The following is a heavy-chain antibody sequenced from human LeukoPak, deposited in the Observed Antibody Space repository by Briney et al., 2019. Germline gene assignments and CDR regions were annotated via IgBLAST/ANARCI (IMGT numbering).Heavy chain of an antibody. CDR2: IRSKAYGGTT. D-gene: IGHD3-10*01. CDR3: TRVGSGSYYTYYYYYYMDV. Sequence: GGSLRLSCTASGFTFGDYAMSWVRQAPGKGLEWVGFIRSKAYGGTTEYAASVKGRFTISRDDSKSIAYLQMNSLKTEDTAVYYCTRVGSGSYYTYYYYYYMDVWGKGTTVTISS. J-gene: IGHJ6*03. CDR1: GFTFGDYA. V-gene: IGHV3-49*04.